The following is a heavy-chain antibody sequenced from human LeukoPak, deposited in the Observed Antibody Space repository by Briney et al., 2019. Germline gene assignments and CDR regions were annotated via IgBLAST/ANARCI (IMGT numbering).Heavy chain of an antibody. D-gene: IGHD6-19*01. CDR1: GFTFNTYA. CDR2: ICGSGGCT. J-gene: IGHJ4*02. V-gene: IGHV3-23*01. Sequence: GGSLRLSCEASGFTFNTYAIYWVRQAPGKGLEWVSGICGSGGCTYYADSVKGRYTISRDNSKNTVYLQMNSLTADDTAVYYCAKTTVGYSSGRYPGWPADCWGQGTLVTVSS. CDR3: AKTTVGYSSGRYPGWPADC.